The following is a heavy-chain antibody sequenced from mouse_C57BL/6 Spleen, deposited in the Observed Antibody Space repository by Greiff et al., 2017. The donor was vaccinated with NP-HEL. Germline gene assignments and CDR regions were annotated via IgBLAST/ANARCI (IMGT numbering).Heavy chain of an antibody. D-gene: IGHD2-3*01. CDR2: ISSGGDYI. V-gene: IGHV5-9-1*02. J-gene: IGHJ2*01. CDR1: GFTFSSYA. Sequence: EVKLVESGEGLVKPGGSLKLSCAASGFTFSSYAMSWVRQTPEKRLEWVAYISSGGDYIYYADTVKGRFTISRDNARNTLYLQMSSLKSEDTAMYYCTRGEDGYYRYFDYWGQGTTLTVSS. CDR3: TRGEDGYYRYFDY.